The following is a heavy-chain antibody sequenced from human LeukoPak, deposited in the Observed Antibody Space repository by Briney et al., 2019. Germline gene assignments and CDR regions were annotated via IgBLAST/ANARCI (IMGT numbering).Heavy chain of an antibody. CDR3: ARDYYYYYMDV. CDR1: GGSISSYY. CDR2: IYYSGST. Sequence: KPSETLSLTRTLSGGSISSYYWSWIRQPPGKGLEWIGYIYYSGSTNYNPSLKSRVTISVDTSKNQFSLKLSSVTAADTAVYYCARDYYYYYMDVWGKGTTVTVSS. J-gene: IGHJ6*03. V-gene: IGHV4-59*01.